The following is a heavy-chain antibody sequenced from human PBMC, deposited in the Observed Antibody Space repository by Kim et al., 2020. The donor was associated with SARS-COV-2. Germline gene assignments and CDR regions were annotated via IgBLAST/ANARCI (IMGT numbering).Heavy chain of an antibody. V-gene: IGHV3-23*01. D-gene: IGHD3-16*02. CDR3: VKDQQDYVWGTYPPSHDS. Sequence: GGSLRLSCAASGFIFSNHAMSWVRQAPGKGLEWVSAISGRGSNTYYADSVKGRFTISRDNSKNTLYLQVKSLRGEDTALYYCVKDQQDYVWGTYPPSHDSGGQGTLVTVSS. CDR2: ISGRGSNT. CDR1: GFIFSNHA. J-gene: IGHJ1*01.